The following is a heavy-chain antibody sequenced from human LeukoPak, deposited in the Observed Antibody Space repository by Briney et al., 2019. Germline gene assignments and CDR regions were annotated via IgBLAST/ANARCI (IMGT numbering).Heavy chain of an antibody. CDR3: AKDHKTYYYDSSGSPGDYFDY. V-gene: IGHV3-23*01. Sequence: GRSLRLSCAASGFTFSSYGMHWVRQAPGKGLEWVSAISGSGGSTYYADSVKGRFTISRDNSKNTLYLQMNSLRAEDTAVYYCAKDHKTYYYDSSGSPGDYFDYWGQGTLVTVSS. CDR2: ISGSGGST. J-gene: IGHJ4*02. CDR1: GFTFSSYG. D-gene: IGHD3-22*01.